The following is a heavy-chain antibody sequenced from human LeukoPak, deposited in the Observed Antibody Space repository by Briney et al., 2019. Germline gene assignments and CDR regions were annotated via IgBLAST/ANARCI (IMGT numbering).Heavy chain of an antibody. D-gene: IGHD4-23*01. J-gene: IGHJ3*02. CDR3: ARALRLRWAFDI. V-gene: IGHV1-18*01. CDR1: GYTFTSYG. Sequence: ASVKVSCKASGYTFTSYGISWVRQAPGQGLEWMGWISAYNGNTNYAQKLQGRVTMTTDTSTSTAYMELWSLRSDDTAVYYCARALRLRWAFDIWGQGTMVTVSS. CDR2: ISAYNGNT.